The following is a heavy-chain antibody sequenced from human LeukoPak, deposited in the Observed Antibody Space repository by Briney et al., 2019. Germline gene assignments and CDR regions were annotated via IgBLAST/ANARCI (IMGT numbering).Heavy chain of an antibody. V-gene: IGHV3-15*01. CDR1: GFTFSNAW. CDR3: TTGRGSYHRWPFDY. J-gene: IGHJ4*02. Sequence: GGSLRLSCAASGFTFSNAWMSWVRQAPGKGLEWVGRIKSKTDGGTTDYAAPVKGRFTISRDDSKNTLYLQMNSLKTEDTAVYYCTTGRGSYHRWPFDYWGQGTLVTVSS. D-gene: IGHD1-26*01. CDR2: IKSKTDGGTT.